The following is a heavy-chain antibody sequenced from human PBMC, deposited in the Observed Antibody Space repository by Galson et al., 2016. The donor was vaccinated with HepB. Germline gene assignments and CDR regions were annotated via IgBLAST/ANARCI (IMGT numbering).Heavy chain of an antibody. J-gene: IGHJ4*02. Sequence: CTVSGGSVSSGSYYWSWIRQPPGKGLEWIGYIYYSGNTNYNPSLKSRVTISLDTSKNQFSLKLSSVTAADTAVYCCARDYYDSSGFDYWGQGTLVTVSS. D-gene: IGHD3-22*01. V-gene: IGHV4-61*01. CDR1: GGSVSSGSYY. CDR2: IYYSGNT. CDR3: ARDYYDSSGFDY.